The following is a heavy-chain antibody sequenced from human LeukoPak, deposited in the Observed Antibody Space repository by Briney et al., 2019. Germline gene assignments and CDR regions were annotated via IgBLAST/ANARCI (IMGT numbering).Heavy chain of an antibody. J-gene: IGHJ4*02. CDR2: INPNSGGT. D-gene: IGHD3-10*01. CDR3: ARGDYYGSGSYYKKTVDY. V-gene: IGHV1-2*02. CDR1: GGTFSNYA. Sequence: ASVKVSCKASGGTFSNYAITWVRQAPGQGLEWMGWINPNSGGTNYAQKFQGRVTMTRDTSISTAYMELRSLRSDDTAVYYCARGDYYGSGSYYKKTVDYWGQGTLVTVSS.